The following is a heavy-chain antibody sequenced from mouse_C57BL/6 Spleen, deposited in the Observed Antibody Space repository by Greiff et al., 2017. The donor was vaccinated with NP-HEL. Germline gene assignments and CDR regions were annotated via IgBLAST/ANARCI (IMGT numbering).Heavy chain of an antibody. Sequence: VKLQQPGAELVKPGASVKMSCKASGYTFTSYWITWVKQRPGQGLEWIGDIYPGSGSTNYNEKFKSKATLTVDTSSSTAYMQLSSLTSEDSAVYYCARPLYYGNYGFAYWGQGTLVTVSA. CDR2: IYPGSGST. D-gene: IGHD2-1*01. CDR1: GYTFTSYW. CDR3: ARPLYYGNYGFAY. J-gene: IGHJ3*01. V-gene: IGHV1-55*01.